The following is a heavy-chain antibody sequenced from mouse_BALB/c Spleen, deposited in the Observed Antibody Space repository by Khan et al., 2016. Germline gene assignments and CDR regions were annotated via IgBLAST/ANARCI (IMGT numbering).Heavy chain of an antibody. D-gene: IGHD1-2*01. J-gene: IGHJ2*01. CDR3: AVIHYYGYFDY. CDR2: ISYSGNT. V-gene: IGHV3-2*02. CDR1: GYSITSDYT. Sequence: EVQLQESGPGLVKPSQSLSLTCTVTGYSITSDYTWNWIRQFPGNKLEWMGFISYSGNTSYNPSLKSRISINRDTSKNQFFLQLNSVTTEDTATYFCAVIHYYGYFDYWGQGTTFTVSS.